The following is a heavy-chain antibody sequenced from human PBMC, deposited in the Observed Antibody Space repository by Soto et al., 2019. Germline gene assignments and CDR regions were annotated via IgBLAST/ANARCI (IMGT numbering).Heavy chain of an antibody. CDR3: ARDPDHSSSWYEYYYYGMDV. Sequence: GGSLRLSCAASGFTFSSYWMHWVRQAPGKGLVWVSRINSDGSSTSYADSVKGRFTISRDNAKNTLYLQMNSLRAEDTAVYYCARDPDHSSSWYEYYYYGMDVWGQGTTVTVSS. CDR2: INSDGSST. CDR1: GFTFSSYW. D-gene: IGHD6-13*01. J-gene: IGHJ6*02. V-gene: IGHV3-74*01.